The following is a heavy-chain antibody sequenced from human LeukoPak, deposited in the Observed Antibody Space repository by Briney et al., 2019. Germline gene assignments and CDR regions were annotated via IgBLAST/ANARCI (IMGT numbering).Heavy chain of an antibody. V-gene: IGHV4-31*03. CDR2: IYYSGST. D-gene: IGHD2-15*01. J-gene: IGHJ6*02. CDR3: PRLPYCSGGSCRSYYYYGMDV. Sequence: SETLSLTCTVSGGSISSGGYYWSWIRQHPGKGLEWIGYIYYSGSTYYNPSLKSRVTISVDTSKNQFSLKLSSVTAADTAVYYCPRLPYCSGGSCRSYYYYGMDVWGQGTTVTVSS. CDR1: GGSISSGGYY.